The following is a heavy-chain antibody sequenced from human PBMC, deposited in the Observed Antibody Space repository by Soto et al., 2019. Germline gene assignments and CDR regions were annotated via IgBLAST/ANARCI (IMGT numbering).Heavy chain of an antibody. J-gene: IGHJ4*02. CDR1: GFTFSSYA. D-gene: IGHD1-26*01. CDR2: ISYDGSNK. CDR3: ARDNTSIHRGSYLGYFDY. V-gene: IGHV3-30-3*01. Sequence: QVPLVESGGGVVQPGRSLRLSCAASGFTFSSYAMHWVRQAPGKGLEWVAVISYDGSNKYYADSVKGRFTISRDNSKNTLYLQMNSLRAEDTAVYYCARDNTSIHRGSYLGYFDYWGQGTLVTVSS.